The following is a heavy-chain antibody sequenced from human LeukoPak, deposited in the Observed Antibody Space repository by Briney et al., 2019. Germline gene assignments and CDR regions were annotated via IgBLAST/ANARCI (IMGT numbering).Heavy chain of an antibody. V-gene: IGHV1-46*01. Sequence: ASVKVSCKASGYTFTSYYMHWVRQAPGQGLEWMGIINPSGGSTSYAQKFQGRVTMTRDTSTSTVYMELSSLRSEDTAVYYCARAGSHSSGWSERDYFDYWGQGTLVTVSS. D-gene: IGHD6-19*01. CDR1: GYTFTSYY. CDR2: INPSGGST. J-gene: IGHJ4*02. CDR3: ARAGSHSSGWSERDYFDY.